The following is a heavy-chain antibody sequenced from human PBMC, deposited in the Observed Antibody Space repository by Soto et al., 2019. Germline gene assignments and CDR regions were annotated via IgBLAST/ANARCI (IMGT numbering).Heavy chain of an antibody. V-gene: IGHV4-4*02. CDR2: IYHSGST. CDR3: EGNGLVSGAFDI. CDR1: SGSISSSNW. Sequence: SETLSLTCAVSSGSISSSNWWSWVRQPPGKGLEWIGEIYHSGSTNYNPSLKSRVTISVDKSKNQFSLKLSSVTAADTAVYYCEGNGLVSGAFDIWGQGKMVTVSS. J-gene: IGHJ3*02. D-gene: IGHD3-9*01.